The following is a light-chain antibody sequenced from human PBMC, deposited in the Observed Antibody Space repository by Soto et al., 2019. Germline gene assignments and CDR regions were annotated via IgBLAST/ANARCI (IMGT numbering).Light chain of an antibody. V-gene: IGKV3-15*01. Sequence: EIVLTQSPATLSVSPGERATLSCRASQSVSTNLAWYQQKLGQAPRVLIYGSSSRATGVPARFSGSGSGTDFTLTIGRLEPEDFAVYYCQQYLITPWTFGQGTKVDIK. CDR2: GSS. CDR3: QQYLITPWT. CDR1: QSVSTN. J-gene: IGKJ1*01.